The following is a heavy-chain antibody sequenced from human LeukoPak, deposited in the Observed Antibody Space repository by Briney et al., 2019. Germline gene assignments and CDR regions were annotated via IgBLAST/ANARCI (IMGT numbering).Heavy chain of an antibody. CDR2: ISAYNGNT. CDR3: ARDLGSGSYIPRNWFDP. D-gene: IGHD1-26*01. J-gene: IGHJ5*02. Sequence: ASVKVSCKASGYTFTSYGISWVRQAPGQGLEWMGWISAYNGNTNYAQKLQGRVTMTTDTSTSTAYMELRSLRPDDTAVYYCARDLGSGSYIPRNWFDPWGQGTLVTVSS. CDR1: GYTFTSYG. V-gene: IGHV1-18*01.